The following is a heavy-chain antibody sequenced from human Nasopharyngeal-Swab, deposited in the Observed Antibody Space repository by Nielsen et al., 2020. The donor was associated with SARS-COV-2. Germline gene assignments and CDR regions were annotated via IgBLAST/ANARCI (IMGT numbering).Heavy chain of an antibody. D-gene: IGHD6-19*01. Sequence: GESLKISCQTSGSTFTSYWIAWVRQMPGKGLEWMGSIYPGDSDTRYSPSFEGQVTISADKTITTAYLQGSSLKDSDTAMYYCVAGGTSGWRTWGYWGQGTLVTVSS. CDR3: VAGGTSGWRTWGY. CDR2: IYPGDSDT. V-gene: IGHV5-51*01. CDR1: GSTFTSYW. J-gene: IGHJ4*02.